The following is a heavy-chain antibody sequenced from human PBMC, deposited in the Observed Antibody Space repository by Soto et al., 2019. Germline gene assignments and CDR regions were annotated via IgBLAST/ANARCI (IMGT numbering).Heavy chain of an antibody. CDR1: GGSISSSSYY. D-gene: IGHD4-17*01. V-gene: IGHV4-39*01. Sequence: SETLSLTCTVSGGSISSSSYYWGWIRQPPGKGLEWIGSIYYSGSTYYNPSLKSRVTISVDTSKNQFSLKLSSVTAADTAVYYCARTQPEYGDIDYWGQGTLVPVSS. J-gene: IGHJ4*02. CDR2: IYYSGST. CDR3: ARTQPEYGDIDY.